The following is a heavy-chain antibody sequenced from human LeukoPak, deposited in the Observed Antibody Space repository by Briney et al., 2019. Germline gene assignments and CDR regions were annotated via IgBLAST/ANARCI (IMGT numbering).Heavy chain of an antibody. Sequence: GGSLRLSCAASGFIFSNYWMHWLRQAPGKGLVCVSRINTDGTSTNYADSVKGRFTISRDNAKSTLYLQMNSLRAEDTAIYYCARDLGPQNWFDSWGQGILVTVSS. D-gene: IGHD3/OR15-3a*01. J-gene: IGHJ5*01. CDR1: GFIFSNYW. V-gene: IGHV3-74*01. CDR3: ARDLGPQNWFDS. CDR2: INTDGTST.